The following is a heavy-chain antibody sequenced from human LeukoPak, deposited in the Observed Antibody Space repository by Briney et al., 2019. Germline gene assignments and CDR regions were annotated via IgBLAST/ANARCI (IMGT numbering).Heavy chain of an antibody. D-gene: IGHD6-19*01. V-gene: IGHV4-34*01. CDR1: GGSFSGYY. Sequence: PSETLSLTCAVYGGSFSGYYWRWIRQPPGKGLEWIGEINHSGSTNYNPSLKSRVTISVDTSKNQFSLKLSSVTAADTAVYYCARDLAVAGTFWFDAWGQGTLVTVSS. CDR3: ARDLAVAGTFWFDA. CDR2: INHSGST. J-gene: IGHJ5*02.